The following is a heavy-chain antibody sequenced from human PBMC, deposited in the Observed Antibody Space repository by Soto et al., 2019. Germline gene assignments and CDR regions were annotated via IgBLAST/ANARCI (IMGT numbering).Heavy chain of an antibody. CDR3: ARARGDDWYSDY. Sequence: GSLRLSCAASGFTFSGYAMSWVRQAPGKGLECVSTITGTGGTTKYADSVKGRFTISRDSASNSLFLQMTSLRAEDTAVYHCARARGDDWYSDYWGQGTLVTVSS. J-gene: IGHJ4*02. CDR2: ITGTGGTT. CDR1: GFTFSGYA. D-gene: IGHD5-12*01. V-gene: IGHV3-23*01.